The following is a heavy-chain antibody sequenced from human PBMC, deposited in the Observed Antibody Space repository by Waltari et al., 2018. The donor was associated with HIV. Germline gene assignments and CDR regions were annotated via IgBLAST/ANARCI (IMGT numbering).Heavy chain of an antibody. V-gene: IGHV4-39*01. D-gene: IGHD3-3*01. CDR1: GGSISSSSYY. J-gene: IGHJ4*02. CDR3: ARLDFWSGYFGY. CDR2: IYYSGST. Sequence: QLQLQESGPGLVKPSETLSLTCTVSGGSISSSSYYWGWIRQPPGKGLEWIGSIYYSGSTYYNPSLKSRVTISVDTSKNQFSLKLSSVTAADTAVYYCARLDFWSGYFGYWGQGTLVTVSS.